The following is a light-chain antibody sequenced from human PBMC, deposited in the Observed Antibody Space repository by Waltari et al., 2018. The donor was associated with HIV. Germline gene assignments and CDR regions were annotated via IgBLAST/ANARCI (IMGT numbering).Light chain of an antibody. Sequence: SALTQPPSASGSPGQSVTISCPGPSRDVGGYNHVSWYQQHPGKAPKRLVYEVTKRPPGVPNRFSGSKSGNTASLTVSGLQAEDEADYYCVSYAGVRDRWVFGGGTKLTVL. CDR1: SRDVGGYNH. V-gene: IGLV2-8*01. J-gene: IGLJ3*02. CDR3: VSYAGVRDRWV. CDR2: EVT.